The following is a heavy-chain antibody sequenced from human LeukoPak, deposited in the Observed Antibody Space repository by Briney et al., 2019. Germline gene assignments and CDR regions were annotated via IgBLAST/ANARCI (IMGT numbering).Heavy chain of an antibody. Sequence: ASVKVSCKASGYTFTGYSIHWVRQAPGQGLEWMGWINPNSGGTSYAQNFQGRVTMTRDTSISTAYMELSSLRSDDTALYYCARDEIDGRYCHGGGANCYYFDNWGQGTLVTVSS. J-gene: IGHJ4*02. CDR2: INPNSGGT. D-gene: IGHD2-8*02. V-gene: IGHV1-2*02. CDR3: ARDEIDGRYCHGGGANCYYFDN. CDR1: GYTFTGYS.